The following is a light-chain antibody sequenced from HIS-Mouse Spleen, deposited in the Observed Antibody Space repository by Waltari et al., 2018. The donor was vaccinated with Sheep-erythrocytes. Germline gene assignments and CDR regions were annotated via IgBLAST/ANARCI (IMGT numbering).Light chain of an antibody. CDR2: EGS. Sequence: QSALTQPASVSGSPGQSITISCTGTSSDVGSYNLVSWYQQHPCKAPKLMIYEGSKRPSGVSKRCSGSKSGNTASLTISGLQAEDEADYYCCSYAGSSTPWVFGGGTKLTVL. CDR1: SSDVGSYNL. V-gene: IGLV2-23*01. J-gene: IGLJ3*02. CDR3: CSYAGSSTPWV.